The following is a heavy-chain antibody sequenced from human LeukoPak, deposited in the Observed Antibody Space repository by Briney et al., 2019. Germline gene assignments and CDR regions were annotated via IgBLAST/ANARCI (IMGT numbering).Heavy chain of an antibody. D-gene: IGHD1-26*01. J-gene: IGHJ5*02. Sequence: SQTLSPTCAISGDSVSSNSAAWNWIRQSPSRGLEWLGRTYYRSKWCNDYAVSVKSRITINPDTSKNQFSLQLNSVTPEDTAVYYCARGPLVGASDNWFDPWGQGTLVTVSS. CDR1: GDSVSSNSAA. CDR3: ARGPLVGASDNWFDP. V-gene: IGHV6-1*01. CDR2: TYYRSKWCN.